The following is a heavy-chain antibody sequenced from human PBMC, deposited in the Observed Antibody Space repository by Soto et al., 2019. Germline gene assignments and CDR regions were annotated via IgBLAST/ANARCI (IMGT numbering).Heavy chain of an antibody. V-gene: IGHV4-30-2*01. D-gene: IGHD3-22*01. CDR3: ARVGPWVPYYYDSSPYTFENWFDP. J-gene: IGHJ5*02. CDR2: IYHSGST. Sequence: PSETLSLTCAVSGGSISSGGYSWSWIRQPPGKGLEWIGYIYHSGSTYYNPSLKSRVTISVDRSKNQFSLKLSSVTAADTAVYYCARVGPWVPYYYDSSPYTFENWFDPWGQGTLVTV. CDR1: GGSISSGGYS.